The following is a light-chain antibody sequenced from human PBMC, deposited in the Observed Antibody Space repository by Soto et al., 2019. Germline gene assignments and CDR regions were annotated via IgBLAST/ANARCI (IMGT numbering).Light chain of an antibody. J-gene: IGKJ4*01. V-gene: IGKV1-8*01. CDR3: QKYDSAPLT. Sequence: AIRMTQSPSSFSASTGDRVTITCRASQGISSYLAWYQQKPGKAPKLLIYAASTLQSGVPSRFSGSGSGTDCTLTISCLQPEDVATYYCQKYDSAPLTLGGGTKVDIK. CDR1: QGISSY. CDR2: AAS.